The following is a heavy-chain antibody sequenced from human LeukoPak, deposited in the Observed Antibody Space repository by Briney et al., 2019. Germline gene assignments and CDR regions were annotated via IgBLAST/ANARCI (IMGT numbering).Heavy chain of an antibody. CDR3: AIEPRLYCSGSICFQSYYFDL. V-gene: IGHV4-59*01. CDR1: GGSLNTYY. Sequence: AETLSLTCTVSGGSLNTYYWSWIRQPPGKGLEWIGGINYIGSTNYTPSLKNRYTMSVDTSTHHFSLRLTSGTAADTAVYYCAIEPRLYCSGSICFQSYYFDLWGLGALVTVSS. D-gene: IGHD2-15*01. J-gene: IGHJ2*01. CDR2: INYIGST.